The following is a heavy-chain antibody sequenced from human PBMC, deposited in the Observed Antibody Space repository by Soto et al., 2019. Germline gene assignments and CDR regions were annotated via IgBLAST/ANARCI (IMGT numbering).Heavy chain of an antibody. J-gene: IGHJ4*02. CDR2: IYPGDSDT. CDR1: GYSFTSYW. V-gene: IGHV5-51*01. Sequence: GESLKISCKGSGYSFTSYWIGWVRQMPGKGLEWMGIIYPGDSDTRYSPSFQGQVTISADKSISTAYLQWSSLKASDTAMYYCARDQYYDSSRYYFPVAIDYWGQGTLVTVSS. D-gene: IGHD3-22*01. CDR3: ARDQYYDSSRYYFPVAIDY.